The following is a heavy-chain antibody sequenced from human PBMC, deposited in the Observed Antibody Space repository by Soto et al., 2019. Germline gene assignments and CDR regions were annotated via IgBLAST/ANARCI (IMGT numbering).Heavy chain of an antibody. Sequence: EVQLLESGGGLVQPGGSLRLSCAASGFTFSSYAMSWVRQAPGKGLEWVSAISGSGGSTYYADSVKGRFTISRDNSKNTPYLQMNSLRAEDTAVYYCAKDKVVVVAATWDVWGQGTTVTVSS. CDR3: AKDKVVVVAATWDV. CDR1: GFTFSSYA. V-gene: IGHV3-23*01. CDR2: ISGSGGST. J-gene: IGHJ6*02. D-gene: IGHD2-15*01.